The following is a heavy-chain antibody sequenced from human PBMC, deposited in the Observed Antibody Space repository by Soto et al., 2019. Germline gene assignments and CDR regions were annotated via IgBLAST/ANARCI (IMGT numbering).Heavy chain of an antibody. V-gene: IGHV1-69*01. CDR3: AKEAGDH. CDR2: IIPIFGRK. J-gene: IGHJ4*03. CDR1: GGTFNTYA. Sequence: QMQLVQSGAEVKERGSSVKISCKTSGGTFNTYALTWVRQAPGQGLEWIGGIIPIFGRKNDAQRFQGRVTINADDSLTTAYMEMTSLRSDDTAVYYCAKEAGDHWGQGTLVTVSS. D-gene: IGHD3-10*01.